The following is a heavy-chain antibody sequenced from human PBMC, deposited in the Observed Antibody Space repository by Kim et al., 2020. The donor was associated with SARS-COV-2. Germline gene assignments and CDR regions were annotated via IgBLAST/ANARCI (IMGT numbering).Heavy chain of an antibody. J-gene: IGHJ6*02. CDR1: GYTFTSYA. V-gene: IGHV1-3*01. CDR3: ARVKGPGVYSGYDSPGRYYGMDV. CDR2: INAGNGNT. Sequence: ASVKVSCKASGYTFTSYAMHWVRQAPGQRLEWMGWINAGNGNTKYSQKFQGRVTITRDTSASTAYMELSSLRSEDTAVYYCARVKGPGVYSGYDSPGRYYGMDVWGQGTTVTVSS. D-gene: IGHD5-12*01.